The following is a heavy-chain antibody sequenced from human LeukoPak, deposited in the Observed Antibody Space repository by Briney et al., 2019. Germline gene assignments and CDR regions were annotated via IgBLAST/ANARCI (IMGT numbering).Heavy chain of an antibody. CDR2: ISSSTT. J-gene: IGHJ4*02. CDR1: GFTFSSYA. V-gene: IGHV3-48*01. D-gene: IGHD6-13*01. CDR3: ARDRGVYSRTLED. Sequence: GGSLRLSCAASGFTFSSYAMSWVRQAPGKGLEWVSYISSSTTYYADSVKGRFTISRDNAENSLYLQMNSLRAEDTAVYYCARDRGVYSRTLEDWGQGTLVTVSS.